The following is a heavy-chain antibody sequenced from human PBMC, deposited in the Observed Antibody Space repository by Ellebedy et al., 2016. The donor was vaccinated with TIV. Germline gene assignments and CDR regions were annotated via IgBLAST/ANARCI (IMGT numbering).Heavy chain of an antibody. CDR3: AREGSGYCSSTSCSNWFNP. CDR2: IYPGDSDT. V-gene: IGHV5-51*01. Sequence: GESLKISXKGSGYSFTSYWIGWVRQMPGKGLEWMGIIYPGDSDTRYSPSFQGQVTISADKSISTAYLQWSSLKASDTAMYYCAREGSGYCSSTSCSNWFNPWGQGTLVTVSS. D-gene: IGHD2-2*01. J-gene: IGHJ5*02. CDR1: GYSFTSYW.